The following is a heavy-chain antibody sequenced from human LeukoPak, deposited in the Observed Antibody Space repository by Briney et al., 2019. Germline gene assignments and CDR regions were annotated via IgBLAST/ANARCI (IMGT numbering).Heavy chain of an antibody. Sequence: PSETLSLTCTVSGDSLSSSYWSWVRQPAGKGLEWIGRIYTSGYTNYNPSLKGRVTMSVDTSKNQFSLKLTSVTDADAAVYYCARVLRYCSGGNCYSGGLGYMDVWGKGTTVTISS. CDR3: ARVLRYCSGGNCYSGGLGYMDV. D-gene: IGHD2-15*01. J-gene: IGHJ6*03. V-gene: IGHV4-4*07. CDR1: GDSLSSSY. CDR2: IYTSGYT.